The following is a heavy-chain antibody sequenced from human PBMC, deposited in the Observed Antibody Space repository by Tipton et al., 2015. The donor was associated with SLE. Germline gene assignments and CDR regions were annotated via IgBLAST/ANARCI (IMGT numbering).Heavy chain of an antibody. CDR3: AKGTIVCGGDCPSDAFDI. CDR2: ISSSSSTI. CDR1: GFTFSSYS. J-gene: IGHJ3*02. D-gene: IGHD2-21*01. V-gene: IGHV3-48*01. Sequence: SLRLSCAASGFTFSSYSMNWVRQAPGKGLEWVSYISSSSSTIYYADSVKGRFTISRDNAKNSLYLQMNSLRAEDTAVYYCAKGTIVCGGDCPSDAFDIWGQGTMVTVSS.